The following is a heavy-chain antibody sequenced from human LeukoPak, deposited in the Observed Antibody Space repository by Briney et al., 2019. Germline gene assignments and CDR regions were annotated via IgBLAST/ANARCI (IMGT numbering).Heavy chain of an antibody. CDR1: GGTFSSYA. J-gene: IGHJ4*02. Sequence: SVKVSCKASGGTFSSYAISWVRQAPGQGLEWMGRIIPILGIANYAQKFQGRVTITADKSTSTAYMVLSSLRSEDTAVYYCADSSGYSSYWGQGTLVTVSS. CDR3: ADSSGYSSY. V-gene: IGHV1-69*04. CDR2: IIPILGIA. D-gene: IGHD3-22*01.